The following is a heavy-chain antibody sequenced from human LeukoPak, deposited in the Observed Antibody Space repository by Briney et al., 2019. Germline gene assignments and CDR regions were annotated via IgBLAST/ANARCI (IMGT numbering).Heavy chain of an antibody. J-gene: IGHJ5*02. CDR2: ISSSSSYI. Sequence: GGSLRLSCAASGFTFSSYIMNWVPQAPGKGLEWVSSISSSSSYIYYADSVKGRFTISRDNAKNSLYLQMNSLRAEDTAVYYCARDRTYYYDSSGYYEGNWFDPWGQGTLVTVSS. V-gene: IGHV3-21*01. CDR3: ARDRTYYYDSSGYYEGNWFDP. D-gene: IGHD3-22*01. CDR1: GFTFSSYI.